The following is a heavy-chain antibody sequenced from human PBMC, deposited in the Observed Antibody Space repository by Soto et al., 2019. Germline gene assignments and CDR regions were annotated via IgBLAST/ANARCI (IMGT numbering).Heavy chain of an antibody. D-gene: IGHD1-26*01. Sequence: QVQLVQSGAEVKKPGSSVKVSCKASGGTFSSYAISWVRQAPGQGLEWMGGSIPIFGTANYAQKFQGRVTFTENESTSTAYMELSSLRSGDTAVYYCAQANESGSYSPVAFDIWGQGTMFTVSS. V-gene: IGHV1-69*12. J-gene: IGHJ3*02. CDR1: GGTFSSYA. CDR2: SIPIFGTA. CDR3: AQANESGSYSPVAFDI.